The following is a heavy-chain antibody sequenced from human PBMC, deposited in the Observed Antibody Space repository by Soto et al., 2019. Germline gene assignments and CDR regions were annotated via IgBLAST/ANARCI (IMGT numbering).Heavy chain of an antibody. Sequence: QVQLVQSGAEVKKPGASVKVSCKASGYTFTSYYMHWVRQAPGQGLEWMGIINPSGGSTSYAQKCQGRVTMTRDTSTSTVYMELSSLRSEDTAVYYCAREHRLVEMATIDWGQGTLVTVSS. CDR1: GYTFTSYY. J-gene: IGHJ4*02. CDR2: INPSGGST. CDR3: AREHRLVEMATID. V-gene: IGHV1-46*01. D-gene: IGHD5-12*01.